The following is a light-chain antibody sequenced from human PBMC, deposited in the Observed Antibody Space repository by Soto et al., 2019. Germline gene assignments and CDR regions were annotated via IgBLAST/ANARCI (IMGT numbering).Light chain of an antibody. CDR2: DAS. Sequence: VVLTQSPATLSLSPGERATLSCRASQSVDTYLAWYQQRPGQAPRLLIYDASNRATGIPVRFSGSGSGTDFTLTISSLEPEDFAVYYCQQRQQRSNWLTFGGGTKVEMK. V-gene: IGKV3-11*01. CDR1: QSVDTY. CDR3: QQRQQRSNWLT. J-gene: IGKJ4*01.